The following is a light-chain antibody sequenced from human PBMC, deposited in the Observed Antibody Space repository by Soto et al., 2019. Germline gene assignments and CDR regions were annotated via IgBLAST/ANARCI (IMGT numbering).Light chain of an antibody. Sequence: QSVLTEPASVSVSPGQSITISCTGTSSDVGGYNYVSWYQQHPGKAPKLMIYEVSNRPSGVPDRISGSRSGTSASLAITGLQAEDEADYYCQSYDRSLSGFVFGTGTKATVL. CDR1: SSDVGGYNY. CDR3: QSYDRSLSGFV. J-gene: IGLJ1*01. V-gene: IGLV2-14*01. CDR2: EVS.